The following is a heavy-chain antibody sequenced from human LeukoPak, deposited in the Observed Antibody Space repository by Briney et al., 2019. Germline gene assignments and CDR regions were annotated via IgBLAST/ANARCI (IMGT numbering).Heavy chain of an antibody. Sequence: SETLSLTCAVYGGSFSGYYCSWIRQPPGKGLEWIGGINHSGSTNYNPSLKSRVTMSVDTSKNQFSLKLSSVTAADTAVYYCARGLVIKQLSSRYYSYYMYVWGKGTTVTVSS. J-gene: IGHJ6*03. CDR3: ARGLVIKQLSSRYYSYYMYV. CDR2: INHSGST. V-gene: IGHV4-34*01. D-gene: IGHD5-18*01. CDR1: GGSFSGYY.